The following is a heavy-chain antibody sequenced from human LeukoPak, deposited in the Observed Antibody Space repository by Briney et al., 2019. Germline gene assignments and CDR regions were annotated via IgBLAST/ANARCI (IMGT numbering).Heavy chain of an antibody. V-gene: IGHV3-23*01. CDR1: GFTFSSYA. Sequence: GGSLRLSCAASGFTFSSYAMSWVRQAPGKGLEWVSAISGSGGSTYYADSLKGRFTTSRDNSKNTLYLQMNSLRAEDTAVYYCAKDPGGYTGRPKYYFDYWGQGTLVTVSS. CDR2: ISGSGGST. CDR3: AKDPGGYTGRPKYYFDY. D-gene: IGHD5-12*01. J-gene: IGHJ4*02.